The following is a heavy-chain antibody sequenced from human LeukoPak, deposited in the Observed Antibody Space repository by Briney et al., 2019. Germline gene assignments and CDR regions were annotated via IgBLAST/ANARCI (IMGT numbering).Heavy chain of an antibody. CDR1: GFTFNAYA. V-gene: IGHV3-20*04. Sequence: GGSLRLSCTASGFTFNAYAMNWVRQAPGKGLEWVSGINWNGGSTDYADSVKGRFTISRDNAKNSLYLEMNSLRVEDTAFYYCARVERGASTHYWGQGTLVTVSS. CDR2: INWNGGST. D-gene: IGHD3-10*01. J-gene: IGHJ4*02. CDR3: ARVERGASTHY.